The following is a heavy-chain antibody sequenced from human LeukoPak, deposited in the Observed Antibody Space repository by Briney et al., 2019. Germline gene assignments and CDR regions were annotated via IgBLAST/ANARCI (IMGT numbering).Heavy chain of an antibody. V-gene: IGHV3-21*04. J-gene: IGHJ6*03. CDR2: ISSSSSYI. CDR1: GFTFRSYS. D-gene: IGHD3-9*01. CDR3: AKVPYYDILTGNYMDV. Sequence: GGSLRLSCAASGFTFRSYSMNWVRQAPGKGLEWVSSISSSSSYIHNADSVKGRFTISRDNAKNSLYLQMNSLRAEDTAVYYCAKVPYYDILTGNYMDVWGKGTTVTVSS.